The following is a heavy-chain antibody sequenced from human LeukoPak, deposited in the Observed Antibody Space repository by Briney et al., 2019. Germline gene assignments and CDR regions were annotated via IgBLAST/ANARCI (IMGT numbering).Heavy chain of an antibody. CDR3: ARASPSMDV. CDR2: IYYSGST. CDR1: GGSIGSHY. V-gene: IGHV4-39*07. Sequence: RTPETLSLTCTVSGGSIGSHYWGWIRQPPGKGLEWIGSIYYSGSTYYNPSLKSRVTISVDTSKNQFSLKLSSVTAADTAVYYCARASPSMDVWGQGITVTVSS. J-gene: IGHJ6*02.